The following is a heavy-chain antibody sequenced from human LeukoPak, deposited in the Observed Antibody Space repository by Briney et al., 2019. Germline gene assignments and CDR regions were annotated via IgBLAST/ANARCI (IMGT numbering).Heavy chain of an antibody. CDR3: ARDGGYCSGGTCYSTY. CDR2: IKQDGSEK. Sequence: GGSLRLSCVASAFTFSSYWMTWVRQAPGKGLEWVASIKQDGSEKYYVDSVKGRFIISRDNAKNSLYLQMNSLRDEDTAVYYCARDGGYCSGGTCYSTYWGQGTLVTVSS. J-gene: IGHJ4*02. CDR1: AFTFSSYW. V-gene: IGHV3-7*03. D-gene: IGHD2-15*01.